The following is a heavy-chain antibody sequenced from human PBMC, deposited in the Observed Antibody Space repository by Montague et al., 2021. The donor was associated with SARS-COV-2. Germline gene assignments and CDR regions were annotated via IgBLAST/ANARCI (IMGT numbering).Heavy chain of an antibody. D-gene: IGHD5-12*01. CDR3: ARGWVATIPHMDN. CDR2: TYYRSKWHN. Sequence: CAISGDSVSSNSAAWNWIRRSPSRGLEWLGRTYYRSKWHNDYAVXXKSRITINPDTSKNQFSLQLKSVTPEDTAVYYCARGWVATIPHMDNWGQGSLVIVSS. V-gene: IGHV6-1*01. CDR1: GDSVSSNSAA. J-gene: IGHJ4*02.